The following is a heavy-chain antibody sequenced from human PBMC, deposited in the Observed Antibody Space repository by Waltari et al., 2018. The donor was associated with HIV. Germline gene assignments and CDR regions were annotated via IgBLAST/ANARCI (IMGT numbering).Heavy chain of an antibody. Sequence: EVQLVESGGGLVQPGRSLRLSCTASGFTFGGYAMSWFRQAPGKGLEWVGFIRSKAYGGTTEYVASVKGRFTISRDDSKSIAYLQMNSLKTEDTAVYYCTRVCTSKEIKAAAGPFDYWGQGTLVTVSS. CDR2: IRSKAYGGTT. CDR3: TRVCTSKEIKAAAGPFDY. CDR1: GFTFGGYA. J-gene: IGHJ4*02. V-gene: IGHV3-49*03. D-gene: IGHD6-13*01.